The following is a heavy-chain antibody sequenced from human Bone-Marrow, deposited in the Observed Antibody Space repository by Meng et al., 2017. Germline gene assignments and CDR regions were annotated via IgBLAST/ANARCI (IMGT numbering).Heavy chain of an antibody. Sequence: QVQQQKWGAGLLKPSETLSLTCVVSGGPFSDYYWSWIRQPPGKGLEWIGEINHSGSTNYNPSLESRATISVDTSQNNLSLKLSSVTAADSAVYYCARGPTTMAHDFDYWGQGTLVTVSS. J-gene: IGHJ4*02. D-gene: IGHD4-11*01. CDR2: INHSGST. V-gene: IGHV4-34*01. CDR3: ARGPTTMAHDFDY. CDR1: GGPFSDYY.